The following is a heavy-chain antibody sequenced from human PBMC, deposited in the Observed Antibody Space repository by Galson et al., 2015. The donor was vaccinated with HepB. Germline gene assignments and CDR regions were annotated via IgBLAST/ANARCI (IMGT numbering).Heavy chain of an antibody. Sequence: SVKVSCKASGYTFTSYGISWVRQAPGQGLEWMGWISAYNGNTNYAQKLQGRVTMTADTSTSTAYMELRSPRSDDTAVYYCARAYYYDSSGYYDYWGQGTLVTVSS. J-gene: IGHJ4*02. V-gene: IGHV1-18*04. CDR2: ISAYNGNT. D-gene: IGHD3-22*01. CDR3: ARAYYYDSSGYYDY. CDR1: GYTFTSYG.